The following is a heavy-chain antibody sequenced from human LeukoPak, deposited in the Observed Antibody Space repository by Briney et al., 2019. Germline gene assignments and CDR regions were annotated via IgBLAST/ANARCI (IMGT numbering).Heavy chain of an antibody. D-gene: IGHD6-19*01. CDR2: IYTSGST. CDR1: GGSISSGSYY. V-gene: IGHV4-61*02. J-gene: IGHJ4*02. Sequence: PSETLSLTCTVSGGSISSGSYYWSWIRQPAGKGLEWIGRIYTSGSTNYNPSLKSRVTISVDTSKNQFSLKLSSVTAADTAVYYCAREGGQWLSRFDYWGQGTLVTVSS. CDR3: AREGGQWLSRFDY.